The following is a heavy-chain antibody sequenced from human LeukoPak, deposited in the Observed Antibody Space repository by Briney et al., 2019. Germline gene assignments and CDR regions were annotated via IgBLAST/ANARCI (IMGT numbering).Heavy chain of an antibody. CDR3: ARVHVNSGYYFGDAFDI. Sequence: SETLSLTCAVYGGSFSGYYWSWIRQPPGKGLEWIANTYHSGSTYYNPSLKSRVTISVDTSKNQFSLKLSSVTAADTAIYYCARVHVNSGYYFGDAFDIWGQGTMVTVSS. J-gene: IGHJ3*02. CDR2: TYHSGST. D-gene: IGHD3-22*01. V-gene: IGHV4-34*01. CDR1: GGSFSGYY.